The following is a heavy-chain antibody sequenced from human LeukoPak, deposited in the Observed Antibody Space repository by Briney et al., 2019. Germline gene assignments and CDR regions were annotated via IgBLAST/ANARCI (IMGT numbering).Heavy chain of an antibody. CDR3: ARGSYSSSWYGWFDP. J-gene: IGHJ5*02. CDR1: GYTFTGYY. Sequence: VSVKVSCKASGYTFTGYYMHWVRQAPGQGLEWMGWINPNSGGTNYAQKFQGRVTMTRDTSISTAYMELSRLRSDDTAVYYCARGSYSSSWYGWFDPWGQGTLVTVSS. CDR2: INPNSGGT. V-gene: IGHV1-2*02. D-gene: IGHD6-13*01.